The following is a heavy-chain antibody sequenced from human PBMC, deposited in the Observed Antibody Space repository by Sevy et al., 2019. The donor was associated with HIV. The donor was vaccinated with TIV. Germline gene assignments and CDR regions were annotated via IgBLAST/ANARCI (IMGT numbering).Heavy chain of an antibody. D-gene: IGHD2-2*01. Sequence: GGSLRLSCNASGITFSTSVMNWVRQSPDRGLEWGSPLRGDTYYPHYPDSMKGRFIVSRENAKNSLFLEMNSLTVEDTAVYYCTRASLLGYCSTTSCYYAFDIWGPGTVVTVSS. CDR2: LRGDTYYP. J-gene: IGHJ3*02. V-gene: IGHV3-21*01. CDR1: GITFSTSV. CDR3: TRASLLGYCSTTSCYYAFDI.